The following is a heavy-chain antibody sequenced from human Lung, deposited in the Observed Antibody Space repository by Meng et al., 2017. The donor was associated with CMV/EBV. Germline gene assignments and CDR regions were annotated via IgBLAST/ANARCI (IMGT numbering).Heavy chain of an antibody. V-gene: IGHV3-9*01. Sequence: SXKISCVASGFTFDDYSMHWVRQAPGKGLEWVSGISWNSGSIGYADSVKGRFTISRDNAKSSLYLQMNSLRPEDAALYYCTRVGLAMDVWGQGNPV. D-gene: IGHD3-16*01. CDR1: GFTFDDYS. CDR3: TRVGLAMDV. J-gene: IGHJ6*01. CDR2: ISWNSGSI.